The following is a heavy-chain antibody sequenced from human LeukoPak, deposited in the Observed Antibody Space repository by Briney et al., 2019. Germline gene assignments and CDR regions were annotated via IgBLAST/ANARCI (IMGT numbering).Heavy chain of an antibody. CDR2: IYHSGST. J-gene: IGHJ5*02. Sequence: SETLSLTCTVSGGSISNYYWSWIRQPPGKGLEWIGYIYHSGSTNYNPSLKSRVTISVDTSKNQFSLKLSSVTAADTAVYYCARHGTYCGGDCPNWFDPWGQGTLVTVSS. CDR3: ARHGTYCGGDCPNWFDP. V-gene: IGHV4-59*08. CDR1: GGSISNYY. D-gene: IGHD2-21*02.